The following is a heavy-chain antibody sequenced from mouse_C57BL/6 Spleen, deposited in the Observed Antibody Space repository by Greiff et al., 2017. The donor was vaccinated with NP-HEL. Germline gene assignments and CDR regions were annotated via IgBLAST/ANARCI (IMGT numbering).Heavy chain of an antibody. D-gene: IGHD1-1*01. J-gene: IGHJ4*01. V-gene: IGHV1-55*01. CDR2: IYPGSGST. CDR3: ARKGSSYAMDY. CDR1: GYTFTSYW. Sequence: QVQLQQPGAELVKPGASVKMSCKASGYTFTSYWITWVKQRPGQGLEWIGDIYPGSGSTNYNEKFKSKATLTVDTSSSTAYVQLSSLTSEDSAVYYCARKGSSYAMDYWGQGTSVTVSS.